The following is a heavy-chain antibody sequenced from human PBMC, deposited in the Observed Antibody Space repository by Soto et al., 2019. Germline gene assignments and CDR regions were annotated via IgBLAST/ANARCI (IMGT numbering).Heavy chain of an antibody. CDR2: ISYDGSNK. V-gene: IGHV3-30*18. CDR1: GFTFSSYG. Sequence: QVQLVESGGGVVQPGRSLRLSCAASGFTFSSYGMHWVRQAPGKGLEWVAVISYDGSNKYYADSVKGRFTISRDNSKNTLYLQMNSLRAEDTAVYYCAKDWSVVVTANVFDYWGQGTLVTVSS. CDR3: AKDWSVVVTANVFDY. J-gene: IGHJ4*02. D-gene: IGHD2-21*02.